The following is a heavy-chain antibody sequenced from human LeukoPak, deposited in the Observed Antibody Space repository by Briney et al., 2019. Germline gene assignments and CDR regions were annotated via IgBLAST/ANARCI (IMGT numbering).Heavy chain of an antibody. Sequence: PSETLSLTCTVSGGSISSSSYYWGWIRQPPGKGLEWIGSVYYSGSTYYNPSLKSRVTISVDTSKNQFSLKLSSVTAADTAMYYCARGYYYYYMDVWGKGTTVTVSS. CDR1: GGSISSSSYY. CDR3: ARGYYYYYMDV. V-gene: IGHV4-39*07. J-gene: IGHJ6*03. CDR2: VYYSGST.